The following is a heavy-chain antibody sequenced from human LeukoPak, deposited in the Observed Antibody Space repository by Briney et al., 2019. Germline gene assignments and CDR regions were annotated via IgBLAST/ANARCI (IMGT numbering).Heavy chain of an antibody. Sequence: GGSLRLSCAASGFTFSGYAMSWVRQAPGKGLEWVSAISGSGGSTYYADSVKGRFTISRDNSKNTLYLQMNSLRAEDTAVYYCATQFGELQGYYYYYYGMDVWGQGTTVTVSS. CDR3: ATQFGELQGYYYYYYGMDV. D-gene: IGHD3-10*01. CDR1: GFTFSGYA. J-gene: IGHJ6*02. V-gene: IGHV3-23*01. CDR2: ISGSGGST.